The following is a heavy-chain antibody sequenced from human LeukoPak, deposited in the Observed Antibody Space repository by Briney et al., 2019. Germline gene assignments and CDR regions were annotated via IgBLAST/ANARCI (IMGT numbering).Heavy chain of an antibody. V-gene: IGHV4-31*03. CDR2: IYYSGST. Sequence: SETLSLTCTVSGGSISSGGYYWSWIRQHPGKGPEWIGYIYYSGSTYYNPSLKSRVTISVDTSKNQFSLKLSSVTAADTAVYYCASVPRGLWSGYYSYWGQGTLVTVSS. D-gene: IGHD3-3*01. J-gene: IGHJ4*02. CDR3: ASVPRGLWSGYYSY. CDR1: GGSISSGGYY.